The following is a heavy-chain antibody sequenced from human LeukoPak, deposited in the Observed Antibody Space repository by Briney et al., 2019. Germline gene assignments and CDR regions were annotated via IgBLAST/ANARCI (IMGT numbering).Heavy chain of an antibody. Sequence: GASVKVSCKASGYTFTSYGISWVRQAPGQGLEWMGWISAYNGNTNYAQKLQGRVTMTTDTSTSTAYMELRSLRSDDTAVYYCARVPSSRFLDPHAFDIWGQGTMVTVSS. CDR3: ARVPSSRFLDPHAFDI. CDR2: ISAYNGNT. J-gene: IGHJ3*02. CDR1: GYTFTSYG. V-gene: IGHV1-18*01. D-gene: IGHD3-3*01.